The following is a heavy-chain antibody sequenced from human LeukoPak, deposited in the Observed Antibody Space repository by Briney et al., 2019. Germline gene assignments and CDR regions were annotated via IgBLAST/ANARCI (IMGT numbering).Heavy chain of an antibody. D-gene: IGHD3-22*01. Sequence: PGGSLRLSPVLSGFTFSRYSMNTGRQAPGKGLQWVSSISSGSRYIYYTETVKGRFTISRDNAKNSLYLQMNSLRAEDTAVYYCAGSDTIGYSPREWDYWYFDLWGRGTLLTVSS. CDR3: AGSDTIGYSPREWDYWYFDL. V-gene: IGHV3-21*01. CDR2: ISSGSRYI. CDR1: GFTFSRYS. J-gene: IGHJ2*01.